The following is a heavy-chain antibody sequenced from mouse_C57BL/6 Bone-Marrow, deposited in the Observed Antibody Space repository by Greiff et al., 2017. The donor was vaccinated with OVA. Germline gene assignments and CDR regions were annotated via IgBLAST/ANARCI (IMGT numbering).Heavy chain of an antibody. CDR2: IDPENGDT. V-gene: IGHV14-4*01. CDR1: GFNIKDDY. Sequence: EVQLQQSGAELVRPGASVKLSCTASGFNIKDDYMHWVKQRPEQGLEWIGWIDPENGDTEYASKFQGKATITADTSSNTAYLQISSLTSEDTAAYYCTTIYYGYGRGQGTLVTVSA. J-gene: IGHJ3*01. D-gene: IGHD2-2*01. CDR3: TTIYYGYG.